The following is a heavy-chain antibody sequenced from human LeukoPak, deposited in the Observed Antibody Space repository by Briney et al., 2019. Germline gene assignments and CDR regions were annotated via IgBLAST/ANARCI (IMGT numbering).Heavy chain of an antibody. V-gene: IGHV3-53*01. CDR3: ARAIQFGGYFDY. CDR2: IFGAGTT. J-gene: IGHJ4*02. D-gene: IGHD2-15*01. Sequence: GGSLRLSCAASGITLSGDYMSWVRQAPGKGLEWISVIFGAGTTYYADSVKGRFTISRDNSKNTLYLQMNSLRAEDTAVYYCARAIQFGGYFDYWGQGTLVTVST. CDR1: GITLSGDY.